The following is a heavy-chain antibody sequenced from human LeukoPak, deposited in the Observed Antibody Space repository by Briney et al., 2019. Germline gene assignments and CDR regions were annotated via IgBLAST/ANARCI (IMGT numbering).Heavy chain of an antibody. CDR2: INPNSGGT. CDR3: ARVAPGAYSSGPHMRWIDY. J-gene: IGHJ4*02. D-gene: IGHD3-22*01. Sequence: ASVKVSCKASGYTFTGYYMHWVRQAPGQGLEWMGWINPNSGGTNYAQKFQGRVTMTRDTSISTAYMELNRLRSDDTAVYYCARVAPGAYSSGPHMRWIDYWGQGTLVTVSS. CDR1: GYTFTGYY. V-gene: IGHV1-2*02.